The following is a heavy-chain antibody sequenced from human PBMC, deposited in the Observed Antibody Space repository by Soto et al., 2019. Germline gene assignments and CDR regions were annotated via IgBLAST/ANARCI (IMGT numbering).Heavy chain of an antibody. CDR3: ARHSGNYYDSNGYLYY. Sequence: PSETLSLTCTVSGGSISRSSYYWGWIRQPPGKGLEWIGSIYYDGSAYYNPSLKSRVTISVDTSKNQFSLKLTSVTAADTAVYYCARHSGNYYDSNGYLYYWGQGTLVTVSS. CDR1: GGSISRSSYY. V-gene: IGHV4-39*01. D-gene: IGHD3-22*01. CDR2: IYYDGSA. J-gene: IGHJ4*02.